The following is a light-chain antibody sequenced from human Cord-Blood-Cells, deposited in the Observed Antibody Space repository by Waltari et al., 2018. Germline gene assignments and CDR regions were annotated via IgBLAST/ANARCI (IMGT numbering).Light chain of an antibody. J-gene: IGLJ3*02. CDR2: DVS. V-gene: IGLV2-14*01. CDR3: GSYTSSSTWV. Sequence: QSALTQPAPVSGSPGQSIPISCTGTSRDVGGYNSVPWYQQHPGKAPKLMIYDVSKRPSGVSNRFSGSKSGNTASRTISGLQAEDEADYYCGSYTSSSTWVFGGGTKLTVL. CDR1: SRDVGGYNS.